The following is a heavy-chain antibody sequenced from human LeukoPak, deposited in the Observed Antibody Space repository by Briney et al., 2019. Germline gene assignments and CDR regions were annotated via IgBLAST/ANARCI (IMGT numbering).Heavy chain of an antibody. J-gene: IGHJ4*02. V-gene: IGHV1-18*01. CDR1: GYTFTIYG. D-gene: IGHD3-22*01. CDR3: ARVVIYYDSSGYYYVRPRYFDY. CDR2: ISAYNGNT. Sequence: ASVKVSCKASGYTFTIYGISWVRQAPGQGLEWMGWISAYNGNTNYAQKLQGRVTMTTDTSTSTAYMELRSLRSDDTAVYYCARVVIYYDSSGYYYVRPRYFDYWGQGTLVTVSS.